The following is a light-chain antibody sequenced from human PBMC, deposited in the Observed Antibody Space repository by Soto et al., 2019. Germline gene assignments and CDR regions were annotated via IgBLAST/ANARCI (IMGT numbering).Light chain of an antibody. V-gene: IGKV2-28*01. CDR1: QSLLYNNTFNY. Sequence: EIVMTQSPLTLPVTPGEPASMSCRSSQSLLYNNTFNYLDWYLQNPGQSPHLLIYLGPNLASVVPDRFSGSGSGKDFSINISRVEDEDVGNYYCMQALQSLTFGQGTRLEIK. CDR3: MQALQSLT. J-gene: IGKJ5*01. CDR2: LGP.